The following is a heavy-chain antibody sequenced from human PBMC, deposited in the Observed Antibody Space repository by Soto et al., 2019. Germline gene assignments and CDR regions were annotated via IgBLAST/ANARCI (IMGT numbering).Heavy chain of an antibody. D-gene: IGHD7-27*01. J-gene: IGHJ6*02. CDR2: MNPNSGNT. CDR1: GYTFTSYD. Sequence: QVQLVQSGAEVKKPGASVKVSCKASGYTFTSYDINWVRQATGQGLEWMGWMNPNSGNTGYAQKVQGRVTMTRNTSISTAYMELSSLRSEDTAVYYCARVDSSTSWGYYGMDVWGQGTTVTVSS. V-gene: IGHV1-8*01. CDR3: ARVDSSTSWGYYGMDV.